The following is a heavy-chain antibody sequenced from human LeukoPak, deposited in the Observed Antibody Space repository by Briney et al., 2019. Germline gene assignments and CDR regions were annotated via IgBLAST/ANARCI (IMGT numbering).Heavy chain of an antibody. CDR2: ITGSGRDT. CDR1: GFTFSTYA. D-gene: IGHD2-2*01. V-gene: IGHV3-23*01. J-gene: IGHJ5*01. CDR3: AKDRHAPGRYCSSTSCFPFDS. Sequence: PGGSLRLSCAASGFTFSTYAMNWVRQAPGKRLEWVSSITGSGRDTYYAGSVRGRITISRDNSKNTLYLQMNSLRAEDTAVYYCAKDRHAPGRYCSSTSCFPFDSWGQGTLVTVSS.